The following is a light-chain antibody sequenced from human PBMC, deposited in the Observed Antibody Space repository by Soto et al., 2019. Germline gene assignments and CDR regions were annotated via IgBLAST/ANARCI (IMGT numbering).Light chain of an antibody. Sequence: DIQMTQSPSSLSASVGDRVTITCRASQSISSYLNWYQQKPGKAPKLLIYAASSLQSGAPSRFSGSGSGTDFTLTISSLQPEDVATYYCQQSYSTPLFTFGPGTKVDIK. V-gene: IGKV1-39*01. J-gene: IGKJ3*01. CDR3: QQSYSTPLFT. CDR2: AAS. CDR1: QSISSY.